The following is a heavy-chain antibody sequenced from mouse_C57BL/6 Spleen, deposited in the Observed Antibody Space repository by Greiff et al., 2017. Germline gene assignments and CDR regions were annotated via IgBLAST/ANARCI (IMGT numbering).Heavy chain of an antibody. Sequence: EVQRVESEGGLVQPGSSMKLSCTASGFTFSDYYMAWVRQVPEKGLEWVANINYDGSSTYYLDSLKSRFIISRDNAKNILYLQMSSLKSEDTATYYCARESYYYGSSYYFDYWGQGTTLTVSS. J-gene: IGHJ2*01. CDR2: INYDGSST. V-gene: IGHV5-16*01. D-gene: IGHD1-1*01. CDR1: GFTFSDYY. CDR3: ARESYYYGSSYYFDY.